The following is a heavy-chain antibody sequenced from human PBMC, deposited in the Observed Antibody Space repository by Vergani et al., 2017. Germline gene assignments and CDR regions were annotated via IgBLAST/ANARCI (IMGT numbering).Heavy chain of an antibody. D-gene: IGHD3-22*01. Sequence: QVQLQESGPGLVKPSETLSLTCTVSGGSISSYYWSWIRQPPGKGLEWIGYIYYSGSTYYNPSLKSRVTISVDTSKNQFSLKLSSVTAADTAVYYCARVKGVDYYDSSGYYPRWFDPWGQGTLVTVSS. CDR2: IYYSGST. V-gene: IGHV4-30-4*08. J-gene: IGHJ5*02. CDR3: ARVKGVDYYDSSGYYPRWFDP. CDR1: GGSISSYY.